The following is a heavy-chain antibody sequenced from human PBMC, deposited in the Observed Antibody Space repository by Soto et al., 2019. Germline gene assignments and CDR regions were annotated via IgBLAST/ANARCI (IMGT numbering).Heavy chain of an antibody. CDR3: GRGVSSGWNPTRVDP. V-gene: IGHV4-30-4*08. D-gene: IGHD6-25*01. J-gene: IGHJ5*02. CDR2: VYGVGTS. CDR1: GDSIRSVGYY. Sequence: QIQLQESGPGLVKPSETLSLTCSVSGDSIRSVGYYWTWIRQPPGKGLEWLGDVYGVGTSRYNASLRSRLYITPHPSNNAISLTLTSVPATDTAVYFCGRGVSSGWNPTRVDPWGHG.